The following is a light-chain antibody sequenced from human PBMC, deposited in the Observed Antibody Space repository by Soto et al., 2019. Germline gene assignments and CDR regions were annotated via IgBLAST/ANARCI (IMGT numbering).Light chain of an antibody. J-gene: IGKJ2*01. V-gene: IGKV3-20*01. Sequence: EVVLTQSTGTLSLSPGERVTLSCRASQSIINNYLAWYQQRPGQAPRLLIYGSSDRATGIPDRFSGSGSGTHFTLTISRLEPEECAVYYCHQYGSSPPYTFGQVTKVEI. CDR1: QSIINNY. CDR3: HQYGSSPPYT. CDR2: GSS.